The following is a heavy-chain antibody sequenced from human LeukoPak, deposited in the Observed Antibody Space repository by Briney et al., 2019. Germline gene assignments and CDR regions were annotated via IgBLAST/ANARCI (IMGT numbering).Heavy chain of an antibody. V-gene: IGHV1-18*01. CDR3: ARGVGDILTGYCVDY. J-gene: IGHJ4*02. D-gene: IGHD3-9*01. CDR2: ISAYNGNT. Sequence: ASVKVSCKASGYTFTSYAMNWVRQAPGQGLEWMGWISAYNGNTNYAQKLQGRVTMTTDTSTSTAYMELRSLRSDDTAVYYCARGVGDILTGYCVDYWGQGTLVTVSS. CDR1: GYTFTSYA.